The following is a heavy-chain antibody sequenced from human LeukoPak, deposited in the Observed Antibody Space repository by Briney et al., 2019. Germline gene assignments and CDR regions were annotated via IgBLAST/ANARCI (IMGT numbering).Heavy chain of an antibody. CDR1: GGSISSYY. CDR3: ARQVIAGTSPLDY. J-gene: IGHJ4*02. D-gene: IGHD6-13*01. V-gene: IGHV4-59*08. Sequence: SETLSLTCTVSGGSISSYYWSWIRQPPGKGLEWIGYIYYSGSTNYNPSLKSRVTISVDTSKNQFSLKLSSVTAADTAVYYCARQVIAGTSPLDYWGQGTPVTVSS. CDR2: IYYSGST.